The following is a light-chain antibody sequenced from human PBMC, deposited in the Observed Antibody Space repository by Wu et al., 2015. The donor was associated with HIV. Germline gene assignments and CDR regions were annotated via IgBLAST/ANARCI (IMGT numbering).Light chain of an antibody. CDR3: QQYGSSPL. J-gene: IGKJ5*01. Sequence: EIVLTQSPGTLSLSPGERATLSCRASQSFSSSYLAWYQQRPGQAPRLLIYDASSRATGIPDRFSGSGSGTDFTLTISRLEPEDFAVYYCQQYGSSPLFGQGTRLEIK. CDR2: DAS. CDR1: QSFSSSY. V-gene: IGKV3-20*01.